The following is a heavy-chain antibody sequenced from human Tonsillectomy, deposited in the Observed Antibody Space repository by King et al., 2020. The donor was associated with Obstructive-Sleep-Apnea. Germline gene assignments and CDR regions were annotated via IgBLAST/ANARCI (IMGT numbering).Heavy chain of an antibody. V-gene: IGHV5-10-1*01. CDR2: IDPSDSYT. CDR3: ASSPIYCSGGSCYSEYFDL. Sequence: VQLVQSGAEVKKPGASLKISCNVSGYTFTSYWIRWVRQMPGKGLEWMGRIDPSDSYTNYSPSFQGHVTISADKSISTAYLQWSSLKASDTAMYYCASSPIYCSGGSCYSEYFDLWGRGTLVTVSS. J-gene: IGHJ2*01. CDR1: GYTFTSYW. D-gene: IGHD2-15*01.